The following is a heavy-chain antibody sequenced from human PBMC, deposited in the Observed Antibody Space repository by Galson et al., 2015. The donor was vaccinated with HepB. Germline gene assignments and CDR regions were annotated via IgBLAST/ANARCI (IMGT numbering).Heavy chain of an antibody. CDR1: GGSFSGYY. V-gene: IGHV4-34*01. Sequence: ATLSLTSAVYGGSFSGYYWSWIRQPPGKGLEWIGEINHSGSTNYNPSLKSRVTISVDTSKNQFSLKLSSVTAADTATYYCARMVSSSWYFWFDPWGQGTLVTVSS. CDR2: INHSGST. J-gene: IGHJ5*02. CDR3: ARMVSSSWYFWFDP. D-gene: IGHD6-13*01.